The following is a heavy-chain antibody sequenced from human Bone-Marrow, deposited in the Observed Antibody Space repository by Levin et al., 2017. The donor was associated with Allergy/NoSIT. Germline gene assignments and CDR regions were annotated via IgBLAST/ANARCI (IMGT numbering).Heavy chain of an antibody. V-gene: IGHV3-21*06. D-gene: IGHD4-23*01. Sequence: GGSLRLSCAASGFIFSDYSLNWVRQAPGRGLEWVSSISSRSAFIYVAGSVKGRFTVSRDNAKSLLYLQMKALRVGDTALYYCAREESDGDKYDLWGQGTLVTVSS. CDR1: GFIFSDYS. CDR3: AREESDGDKYDL. J-gene: IGHJ5*02. CDR2: ISSRSAFI.